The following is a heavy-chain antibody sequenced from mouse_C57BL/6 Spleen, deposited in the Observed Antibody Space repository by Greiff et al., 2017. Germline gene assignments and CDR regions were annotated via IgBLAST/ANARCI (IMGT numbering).Heavy chain of an antibody. D-gene: IGHD1-1*01. V-gene: IGHV5-4*01. CDR1: GFTFSSYA. CDR3: ARDRAVVAPYAMDY. Sequence: EVKLVESGGGLVKPGGSLKLSCAASGFTFSSYAMSWVRQTPEKRLEWVATISDGGSYTYYPDNVKGRFTISRDNAKNNLYLQMSHLKSEDTAMYDCARDRAVVAPYAMDYWGQGTSVTVSS. J-gene: IGHJ4*01. CDR2: ISDGGSYT.